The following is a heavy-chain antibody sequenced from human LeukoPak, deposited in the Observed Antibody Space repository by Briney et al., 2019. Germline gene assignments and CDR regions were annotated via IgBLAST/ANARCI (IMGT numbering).Heavy chain of an antibody. D-gene: IGHD6-13*01. CDR2: INSDGSIT. CDR1: GFTFSSYW. CDR3: AGGISATGGG. J-gene: IGHJ3*01. Sequence: PGGSLRLSCADSGFTFSSYWMRWVRQAPGKGLVWVSRINSDGSITTYADSVKGRFTISRDNAKNTLYLQMNSLRAEDTAVYYCAGGISATGGGWGQGTVVTVSS. V-gene: IGHV3-74*01.